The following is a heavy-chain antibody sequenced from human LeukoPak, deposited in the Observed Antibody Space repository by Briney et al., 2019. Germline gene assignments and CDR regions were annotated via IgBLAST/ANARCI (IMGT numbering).Heavy chain of an antibody. J-gene: IGHJ2*01. CDR3: AKGALGWLEDWYFDL. CDR2: IASDGSIK. Sequence: GRSLRLSCAASGFTLSSDAVPWVRQAAGKELEWLAVIASDGSIKYYADSGKGRFTIYRDNSKNTLYMQMIRLRAEDTAVYYCAKGALGWLEDWYFDLWGRGTLVTVSS. V-gene: IGHV3-30*04. CDR1: GFTLSSDA. D-gene: IGHD5-12*01.